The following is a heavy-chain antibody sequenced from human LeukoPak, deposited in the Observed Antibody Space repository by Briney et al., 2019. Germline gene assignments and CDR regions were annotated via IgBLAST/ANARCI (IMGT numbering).Heavy chain of an antibody. V-gene: IGHV4-28*01. J-gene: IGHJ4*02. CDR1: GSSXSSSNW. CDR2: IYYSGST. D-gene: IGHD2-2*01. Sequence: LSLTCTVSGSSXSSSNWWGWIRQPPGKGLEWIGYIYYSGSTYYNPSLKSRVTMSVDTSKNQISLKLSSVTAVDTAVYYCARTQAYCSSTSCYPFDYWGQGTLVTVSS. CDR3: ARTQAYCSSTSCYPFDY.